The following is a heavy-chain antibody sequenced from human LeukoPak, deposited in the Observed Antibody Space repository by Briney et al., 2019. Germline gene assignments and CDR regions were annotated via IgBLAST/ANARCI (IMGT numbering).Heavy chain of an antibody. J-gene: IGHJ4*02. V-gene: IGHV3-48*02. CDR1: GFTFSSYS. Sequence: GGSLRLSCAASGFTFSSYSMNWVRQAPGKGLEWVSYILSSSATIYYADSVKGRFTISRDNAKNSLYLQMNSLRDEDTAVYYCALLGGGWFEGNGYFDYWGQGTLVTVSS. D-gene: IGHD6-19*01. CDR3: ALLGGGWFEGNGYFDY. CDR2: ILSSSATI.